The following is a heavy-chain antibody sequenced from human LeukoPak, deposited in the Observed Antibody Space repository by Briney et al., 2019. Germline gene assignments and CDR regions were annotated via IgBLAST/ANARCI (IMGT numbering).Heavy chain of an antibody. J-gene: IGHJ4*02. D-gene: IGHD3-16*01. V-gene: IGHV3-23*01. CDR3: AKLHAPGGDYVYFDS. Sequence: PGGSLRLSCAASGFSFSGCGMGWVRQAPGKGLEWVSTLSRTGDYTYYADSVKGRFSISRDNSKNTLYLQMASLRVEDTAIYYCAKLHAPGGDYVYFDSWGQGTLVTVSS. CDR1: GFSFSGCG. CDR2: LSRTGDYT.